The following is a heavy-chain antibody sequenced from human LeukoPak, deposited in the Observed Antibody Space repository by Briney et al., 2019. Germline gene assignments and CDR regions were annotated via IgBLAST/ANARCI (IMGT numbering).Heavy chain of an antibody. CDR3: ARASDYYDGSGYYRSFDY. D-gene: IGHD3-22*01. CDR1: GGSISSGDFY. J-gene: IGHJ4*02. CDR2: INYSGST. V-gene: IGHV4-30-4*01. Sequence: PSETLSLTCTVSGGSISSGDFYWSWIRQSPGKGLEWIGFINYSGSTYYNPSLKSRVFISVDTSKNQISLKLSSVAAADTAVYYCARASDYYDGSGYYRSFDYWGQGTLVTVSS.